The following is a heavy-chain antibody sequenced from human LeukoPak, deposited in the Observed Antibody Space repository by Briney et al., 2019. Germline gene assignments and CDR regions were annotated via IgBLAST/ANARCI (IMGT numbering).Heavy chain of an antibody. CDR2: ISAINGNT. J-gene: IGHJ4*02. D-gene: IGHD3-22*01. Sequence: ASVKVSCKASGYTFTSYGISWVRQAPGQGLEWMGWISAINGNTNYAQKLQGRVTMTTDTSTSTAYMELRSLRSDDTAVYYCARDRYYYDSSGNFDYWGQGTLVTVSS. V-gene: IGHV1-18*01. CDR1: GYTFTSYG. CDR3: ARDRYYYDSSGNFDY.